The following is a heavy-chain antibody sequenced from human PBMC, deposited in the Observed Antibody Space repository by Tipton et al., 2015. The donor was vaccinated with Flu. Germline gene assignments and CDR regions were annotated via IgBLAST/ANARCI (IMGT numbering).Heavy chain of an antibody. V-gene: IGHV1-2*06. D-gene: IGHD2/OR15-2a*01. Sequence: QVQLVQSGAEVKKPGASVKVSCKASGYTFTGYYMHWVGQAPGPGLEWMGRINPNSGGTNYAQKFQVRVTMTSATSISTAYMELSRLRSDDTAVYYCARDEAQNYYYYGMDVWGQGTTVTVSS. J-gene: IGHJ6*02. CDR3: ARDEAQNYYYYGMDV. CDR2: INPNSGGT. CDR1: GYTFTGYY.